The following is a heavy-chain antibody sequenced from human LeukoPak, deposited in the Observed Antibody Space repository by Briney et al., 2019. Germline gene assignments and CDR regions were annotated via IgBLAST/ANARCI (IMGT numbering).Heavy chain of an antibody. D-gene: IGHD6-19*01. V-gene: IGHV4-34*01. CDR2: ITHSGSS. J-gene: IGHJ3*02. CDR1: GGSFSGYY. CDR3: ARDRQRSGWYGGGTFDI. Sequence: SETLSLTCAVYGGSFSGYYWSWIRQPPGKGPEWIGEITHSGSSNYNPSLEGRLTISVDKSKNQFSLKLNSVTAVDTAVYYCARDRQRSGWYGGGTFDIWGHGTMVTVSS.